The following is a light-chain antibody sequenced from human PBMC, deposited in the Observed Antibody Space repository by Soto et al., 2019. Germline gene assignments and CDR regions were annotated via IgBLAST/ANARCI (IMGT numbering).Light chain of an antibody. CDR2: FDD. Sequence: QLVLTQPPSVSEAPKQRVTISCSGSSSNIGNNVVNWYQQLPGKAPKLLIYFDDLLPSGVSDRFSGSKSGTSASLAISGLQSEDEADYYCAAWDDSLNGPVFGTGTKLTVL. J-gene: IGLJ1*01. CDR1: SSNIGNNV. CDR3: AAWDDSLNGPV. V-gene: IGLV1-36*01.